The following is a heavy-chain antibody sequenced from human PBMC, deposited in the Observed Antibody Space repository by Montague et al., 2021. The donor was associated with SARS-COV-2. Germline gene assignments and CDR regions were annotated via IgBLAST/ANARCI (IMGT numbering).Heavy chain of an antibody. J-gene: IGHJ4*02. V-gene: IGHV4-59*13. CDR2: MYYSGST. Sequence: SETLSLTCTVSGVSISSYYWSWIRQPPGKGLEWIGYMYYSGSTNYNPSLKSRVTLSVDTSKNQFSLKLSSVTAADTAVYYCARDFDYWGQGTLVTVSS. CDR1: GVSISSYY. CDR3: ARDFDY.